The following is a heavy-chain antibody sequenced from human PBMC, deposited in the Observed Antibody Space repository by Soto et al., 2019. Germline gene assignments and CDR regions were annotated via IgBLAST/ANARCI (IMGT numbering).Heavy chain of an antibody. D-gene: IGHD6-19*01. CDR2: ISGSGGST. CDR3: AKDIMRQWLVRLFVPLDY. J-gene: IGHJ4*02. V-gene: IGHV3-23*01. CDR1: GFTFSSYA. Sequence: PGGSLRLSCAASGFTFSSYAMSWVRQAPGKGLEWVSAISGSGGSTYYADSVKGRFTISRDNSKNTLYLQMNSLRAEDTAVYYCAKDIMRQWLVRLFVPLDYWGQGTLVTVSS.